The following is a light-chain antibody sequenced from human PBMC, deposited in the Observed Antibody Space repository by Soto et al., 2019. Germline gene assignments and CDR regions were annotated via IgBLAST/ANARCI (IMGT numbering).Light chain of an antibody. CDR1: QRDSGN. CDR3: QQYNSWPPIT. J-gene: IGKJ5*01. Sequence: EVVMTQSPATLSVYPGVKATLSCRASQRDSGNLAWYQQKPGQAPRLLIYGASTRATGIAARFSGSGYGTEFPLTISSLQSEDFACYYCQQYNSWPPITFGQGTRLEIK. CDR2: GAS. V-gene: IGKV3-15*01.